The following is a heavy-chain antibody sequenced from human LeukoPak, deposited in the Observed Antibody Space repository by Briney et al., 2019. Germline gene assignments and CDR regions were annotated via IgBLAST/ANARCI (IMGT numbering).Heavy chain of an antibody. Sequence: GGSLRLSCAASGFTFSGHWMYWLRQAPGKGLAWVSRINGDGSVTDYTGSVKGRFTISRDNAKNIVYLQMHSQGEDDTAKYYCARALTWGQVDLWGQGTLVAVSS. CDR3: ARALTWGQVDL. V-gene: IGHV3-74*01. CDR2: INGDGSVT. J-gene: IGHJ5*02. D-gene: IGHD7-27*01. CDR1: GFTFSGHW.